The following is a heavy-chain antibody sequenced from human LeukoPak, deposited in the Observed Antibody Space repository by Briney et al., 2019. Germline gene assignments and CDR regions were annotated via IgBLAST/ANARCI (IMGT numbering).Heavy chain of an antibody. D-gene: IGHD3-16*01. J-gene: IGHJ6*02. Sequence: GGSLRLSCAASGFTFSDSWMSWVRQAPGKGLEWVANMNQDGSEKYYVDSVKGRFTISRDNARKSLYLQMSSLRAEDTAVYYCATYTHWVAGDVWGQGTTVTVSS. V-gene: IGHV3-7*01. CDR3: ATYTHWVAGDV. CDR2: MNQDGSEK. CDR1: GFTFSDSW.